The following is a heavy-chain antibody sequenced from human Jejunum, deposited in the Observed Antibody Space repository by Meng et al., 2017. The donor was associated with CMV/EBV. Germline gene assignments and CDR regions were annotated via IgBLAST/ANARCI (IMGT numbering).Heavy chain of an antibody. V-gene: IGHV4-39*07. CDR3: ARDLTNKWFYY. Sequence: MQLQGSGPGLGKPAGTLPLTCTASGDPISSGSHSWAWFRQPPGKRLEWIGSMYFSGIADYNPSLKSRVTISLHATQKQFSLRLTSVTAADSAVYFCARDLTNKWFYYWGQGTLVTVSS. J-gene: IGHJ4*02. CDR2: MYFSGIA. D-gene: IGHD1-26*01. CDR1: GDPISSGSHS.